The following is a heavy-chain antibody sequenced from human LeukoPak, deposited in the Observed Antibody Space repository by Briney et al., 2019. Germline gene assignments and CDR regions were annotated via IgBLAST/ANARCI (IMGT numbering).Heavy chain of an antibody. V-gene: IGHV3-13*01. CDR3: ARSGPNPGIGYCSGGSCYSYYYYYGMGV. Sequence: PGGSLRLSCAASGFTFSSYDMHWVRQATGKGLEWVSAIGTAGDTYYPGSVKGRFTISRENAKNSLYLQMNSLRAGDTAVYYCARSGPNPGIGYCSGGSCYSYYYYYGMGVWGQGTTVTVSS. CDR2: IGTAGDT. J-gene: IGHJ6*02. CDR1: GFTFSSYD. D-gene: IGHD2-15*01.